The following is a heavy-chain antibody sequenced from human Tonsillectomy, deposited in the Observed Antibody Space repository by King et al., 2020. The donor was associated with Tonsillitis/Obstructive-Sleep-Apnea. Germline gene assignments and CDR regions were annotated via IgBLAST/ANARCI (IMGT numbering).Heavy chain of an antibody. CDR1: GGSFSGYY. CDR3: ARGYDILTGHTMTFDY. V-gene: IGHV4-34*01. Sequence: VQLQQWGAGLLKPSETLSLTCAVYGGSFSGYYWSWIRQPPGKGLEWIGEINHSGSTNYNPSLKSRVTISVDTSKNQFSLKLSSLTAADTAVYSCARGYDILTGHTMTFDYWGQGTLVTVSS. J-gene: IGHJ4*02. CDR2: INHSGST. D-gene: IGHD3-9*01.